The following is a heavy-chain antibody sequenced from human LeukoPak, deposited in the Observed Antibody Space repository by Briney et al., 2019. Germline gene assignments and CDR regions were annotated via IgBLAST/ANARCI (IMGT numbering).Heavy chain of an antibody. V-gene: IGHV4-39*01. CDR2: IYYSGST. CDR1: GGSISSSSYY. D-gene: IGHD3-22*01. CDR3: ARQPRRYYDSSGYFDY. J-gene: IGHJ4*02. Sequence: PSETLSLTCTVSGGSISSSSYYWGWIRQPPGKGLEWIGSIYYSGSTYYNPSLKSRVTISVDTSKNQFSLKLSSVTAADTAVYYCARQPRRYYDSSGYFDYWSQGTLVTVSS.